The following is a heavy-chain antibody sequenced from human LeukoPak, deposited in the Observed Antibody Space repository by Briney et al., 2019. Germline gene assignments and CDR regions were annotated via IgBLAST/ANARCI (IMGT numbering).Heavy chain of an antibody. D-gene: IGHD6-19*01. Sequence: PSETLSLTCAVYGGSFSGYYWSWIRQPPGKGLEWIGEINHSGSTNYNPSLKSRVTISVDTSKNQFSLKLSSVTAADTAVYYCARGTRYSSGWYWRYWGQGTLVIVSS. V-gene: IGHV4-34*01. CDR3: ARGTRYSSGWYWRY. CDR1: GGSFSGYY. J-gene: IGHJ4*02. CDR2: INHSGST.